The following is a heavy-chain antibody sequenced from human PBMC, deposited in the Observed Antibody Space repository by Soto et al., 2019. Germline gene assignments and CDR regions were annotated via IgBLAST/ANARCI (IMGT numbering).Heavy chain of an antibody. CDR2: ISGTGTTT. D-gene: IGHD2-8*01. CDR3: VNAVYLLDFDH. CDR1: GFTLSSYA. V-gene: IGHV3-23*01. Sequence: XGSLRLTCAASGFTLSSYAMTWVRQAPGKGLEWVSTISGTGTTTYYADSVKGRFTISRDNSKNTLYLQMNSLRTEDTAAYYCVNAVYLLDFDHWGQGTLVTVSS. J-gene: IGHJ4*02.